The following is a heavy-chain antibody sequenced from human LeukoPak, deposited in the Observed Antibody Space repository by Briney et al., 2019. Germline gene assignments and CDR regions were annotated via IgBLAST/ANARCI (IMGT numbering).Heavy chain of an antibody. CDR3: AREGPDAFDI. CDR1: GDSVSTNSDA. J-gene: IGHJ3*02. CDR2: TYYRSKWYN. V-gene: IGHV6-1*01. Sequence: SQTLSLTCAISGDSVSTNSDAWNWVRQSPSRGLEWLGRTYYRSKWYNDYAVSVKSRITINPDTSKNQLSLQLDSVTPEDTAVYYCAREGPDAFDIWGQGTMVTVSS.